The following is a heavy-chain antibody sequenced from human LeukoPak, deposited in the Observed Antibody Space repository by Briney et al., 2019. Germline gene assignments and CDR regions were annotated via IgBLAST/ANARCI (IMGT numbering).Heavy chain of an antibody. CDR2: INPNSGDT. D-gene: IGHD2-15*01. V-gene: IGHV1-2*02. CDR1: GYTFTGYY. CDR3: ARGLIHGGRRLLNYYYYMDV. J-gene: IGHJ6*03. Sequence: ASVKVSCKASGYTFTGYYMHWVRQAPGQGLEWMGWINPNSGDTNYVQKFQGRVTMTRDTSISTAYMELSRLRSDDTAIYYCARGLIHGGRRLLNYYYYMDVWGKGTTVTISS.